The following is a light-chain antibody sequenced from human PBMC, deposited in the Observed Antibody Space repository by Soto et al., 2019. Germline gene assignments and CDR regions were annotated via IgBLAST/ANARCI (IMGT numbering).Light chain of an antibody. CDR1: SSDVGAYIY. J-gene: IGLJ1*01. CDR3: CSYTSSRTYV. V-gene: IGLV2-14*01. Sequence: QSALTQPASVSGSPGQSNTISCTGTSSDVGAYIYVSWYQHHPGKAPKVMIYEVTNRPSGVSDRFSGSKSGNTASLTISGLQAEDEADYYCCSYTSSRTYVFGTGTKLTVL. CDR2: EVT.